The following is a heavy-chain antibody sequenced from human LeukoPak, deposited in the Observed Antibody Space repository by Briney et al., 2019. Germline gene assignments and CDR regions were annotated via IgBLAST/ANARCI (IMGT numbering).Heavy chain of an antibody. D-gene: IGHD6-13*01. J-gene: IGHJ4*02. CDR3: ARSPYSSTWYDLYYFDY. CDR2: ISGSGGST. V-gene: IGHV3-23*01. Sequence: PGGSLRLSCAASGFTFSSYAMSWVRQAPGKGLEWVSAISGSGGSTYYADSVKGRFTISRDNSKNTLYLQMNSLRAEDTAVYYCARSPYSSTWYDLYYFDYWGQGTLVTVSS. CDR1: GFTFSSYA.